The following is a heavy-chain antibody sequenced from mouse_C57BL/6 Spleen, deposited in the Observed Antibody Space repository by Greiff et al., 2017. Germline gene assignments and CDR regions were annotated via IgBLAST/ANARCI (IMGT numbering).Heavy chain of an antibody. D-gene: IGHD1-1*01. Sequence: EVKLVESGGGLVQPGGSLSLSCAASGFTFTDYYMSWVRQPPGKALAWLGFIRNKANGYTTEYSASVKGRFTISRDNSQSSIYLQMNALRAEDSATYYCARYYYGSSYDWDFDVWGTGTTVTVSS. CDR3: ARYYYGSSYDWDFDV. J-gene: IGHJ1*03. V-gene: IGHV7-3*01. CDR1: GFTFTDYY. CDR2: IRNKANGYTT.